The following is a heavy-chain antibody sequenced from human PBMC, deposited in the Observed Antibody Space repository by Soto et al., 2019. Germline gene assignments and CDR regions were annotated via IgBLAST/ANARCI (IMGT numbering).Heavy chain of an antibody. CDR2: IWYDGSNK. J-gene: IGHJ3*02. CDR3: ARAQYSSSWYRAFDI. CDR1: GFTFSSYG. V-gene: IGHV3-33*01. Sequence: GGSLRLSCAASGFTFSSYGMHWVRQAPGKGLEWVAVIWYDGSNKYYADSVKGRFTISRDNSKNTLYLQMNSLRAEDTAVYYCARAQYSSSWYRAFDIWGQGTMVTVSS. D-gene: IGHD6-13*01.